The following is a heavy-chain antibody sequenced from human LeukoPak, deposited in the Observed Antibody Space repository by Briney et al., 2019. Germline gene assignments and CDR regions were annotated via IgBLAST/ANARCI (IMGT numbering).Heavy chain of an antibody. J-gene: IGHJ4*02. V-gene: IGHV3-23*01. CDR2: TSSSDAGT. CDR1: GFTLSTYA. CDR3: AKGTMVRGFDY. Sequence: GGALRLSCAASGFTLSTYAMSWVRQTPGKGLEWVAATSSSDAGTYHADSVRGRFTISRDNSKNTLYLQMNSLRADDTAVYYCAKGTMVRGFDYWGQGTLVTVSS. D-gene: IGHD3-10*01.